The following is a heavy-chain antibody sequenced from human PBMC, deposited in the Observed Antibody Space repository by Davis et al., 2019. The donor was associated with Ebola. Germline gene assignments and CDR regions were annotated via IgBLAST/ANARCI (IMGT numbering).Heavy chain of an antibody. V-gene: IGHV3-73*01. J-gene: IGHJ6*02. CDR2: IRSKANSYAT. Sequence: GESLKISCAASGFTFSGSAMHWVRQASGNGLEWVGRIRSKANSYATAYAASVKGRFTISRDDSKNTAYLQMNSLKTEDTAVYYCTRRSSWPYYYGMDVWGQGTTVTVSS. D-gene: IGHD6-13*01. CDR3: TRRSSWPYYYGMDV. CDR1: GFTFSGSA.